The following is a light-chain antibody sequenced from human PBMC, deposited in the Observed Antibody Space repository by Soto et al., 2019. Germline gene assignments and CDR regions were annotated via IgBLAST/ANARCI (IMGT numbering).Light chain of an antibody. V-gene: IGLV2-11*01. CDR2: DVT. J-gene: IGLJ2*01. CDR1: SSDVGGYNY. Sequence: QSALTQPRSVSGSPGQSVTISCTGTSSDVGGYNYVSWYQQHPGQVPELIIYDVTKRPSGVPDRFSGSKSGNTASLTISGLQVDDEADYYCCSYAGTYTWIFGGGTKLTVL. CDR3: CSYAGTYTWI.